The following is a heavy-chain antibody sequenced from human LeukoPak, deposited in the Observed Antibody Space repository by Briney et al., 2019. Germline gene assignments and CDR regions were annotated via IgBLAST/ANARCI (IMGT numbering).Heavy chain of an antibody. D-gene: IGHD5-24*01. Sequence: ASVKVSCKASGYTFTSYGFSWVRQAPGRGLEWMGWISAYNGDTNYAQKVQGRVTMTTDTSTSTAYMELRSLRSDDTAVCYCARDSVAMSTIRDFGYWGQGTLVTVSS. CDR3: ARDSVAMSTIRDFGY. J-gene: IGHJ4*02. CDR1: GYTFTSYG. CDR2: ISAYNGDT. V-gene: IGHV1-18*01.